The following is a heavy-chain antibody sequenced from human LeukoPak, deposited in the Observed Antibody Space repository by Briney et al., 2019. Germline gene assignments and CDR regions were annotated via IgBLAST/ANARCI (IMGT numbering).Heavy chain of an antibody. V-gene: IGHV1-2*02. J-gene: IGHJ6*02. D-gene: IGHD2-2*01. CDR1: GYTFTGYY. Sequence: GASVKVSCKASGYTFTGYYMHWVRQAPGQGLEWMGWINPNSGGTNYAQKFQGRVTMTRDTSISTAYMELSRLRSDDTVVYYCASTSSTSRTYYYGMDVWGQGTTVTVSS. CDR2: INPNSGGT. CDR3: ASTSSTSRTYYYGMDV.